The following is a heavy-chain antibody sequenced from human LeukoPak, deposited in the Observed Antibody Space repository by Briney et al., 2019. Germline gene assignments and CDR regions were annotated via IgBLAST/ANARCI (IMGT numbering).Heavy chain of an antibody. CDR1: GYTFSDYN. D-gene: IGHD3-16*01. CDR2: INPASGVT. CDR3: ARFDLVYRRNLVFGDY. V-gene: IGHV1-2*06. J-gene: IGHJ4*02. Sequence: ASVKVSCKASGYTFSDYNLYWVRQAPGQGLEWMGRINPASGVTNSAQRFQGRVTVTRDTSLSTDYMELSRLTSDDTAVYYCARFDLVYRRNLVFGDYWGQGTLVTVSS.